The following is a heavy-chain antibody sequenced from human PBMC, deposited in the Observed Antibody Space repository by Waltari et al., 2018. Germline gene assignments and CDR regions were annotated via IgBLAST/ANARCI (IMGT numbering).Heavy chain of an antibody. D-gene: IGHD2-2*01. Sequence: EVQLVESGGGLVQPGGSLRLSCAASGFTFSSYDMHWVRQATGKGLAWVSAIGTAGDTYYPGSVKGRFTISRENAKNSLYLQMNSLRAGDTAVYYCTRGVYYYYYMDVWGKGTTVTVSS. CDR3: TRGVYYYYYMDV. CDR1: GFTFSSYD. J-gene: IGHJ6*03. CDR2: IGTAGDT. V-gene: IGHV3-13*01.